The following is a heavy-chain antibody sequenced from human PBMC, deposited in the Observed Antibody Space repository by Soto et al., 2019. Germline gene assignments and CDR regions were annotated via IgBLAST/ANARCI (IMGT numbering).Heavy chain of an antibody. D-gene: IGHD5-12*01. CDR1: GGSIRSGDYY. CDR3: ARGARATFTGWFDP. J-gene: IGHJ5*02. V-gene: IGHV4-30-4*01. CDR2: IYYSGST. Sequence: QVQLQESGPGLVKPSQTLSLTCTVSGGSIRSGDYYWSWIRQPPGKGLQWIGYIYYSGSTYYNPSLKNRVTISVDTSKNQFSLKLSSVTAADTAVYYCARGARATFTGWFDPWGQGTLVTVSS.